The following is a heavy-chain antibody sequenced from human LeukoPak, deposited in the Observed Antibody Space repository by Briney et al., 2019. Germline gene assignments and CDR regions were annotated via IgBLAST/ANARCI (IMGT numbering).Heavy chain of an antibody. CDR3: AKEGSLGVITYFDY. CDR1: GFTFSSYA. V-gene: IGHV3-30*04. J-gene: IGHJ4*02. Sequence: GGSLRLSCAASGFTFSSYALHWVRQAPGKGLEWVAVISYDGSNKYYADSVKGRFTISRDNSKNTLYLQMNSLRAEDTAVYYCAKEGSLGVITYFDYWGQGTLVTVSS. D-gene: IGHD3-22*01. CDR2: ISYDGSNK.